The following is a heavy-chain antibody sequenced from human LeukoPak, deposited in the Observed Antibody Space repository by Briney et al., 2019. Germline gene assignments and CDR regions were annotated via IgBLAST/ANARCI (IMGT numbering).Heavy chain of an antibody. Sequence: PGGSLILSCAASGFTFSSYAMTWVRQPPAKGLEWVSAIICSGSTYSAASVKGRFTISRDNSKNTLYLQMNSLRAEDTAVYYCAKRLYTCGDYLMPDYWGQGTLVTVSS. CDR3: AKRLYTCGDYLMPDY. D-gene: IGHD4-17*01. CDR1: GFTFSSYA. J-gene: IGHJ4*02. CDR2: IICSGST. V-gene: IGHV3-23*01.